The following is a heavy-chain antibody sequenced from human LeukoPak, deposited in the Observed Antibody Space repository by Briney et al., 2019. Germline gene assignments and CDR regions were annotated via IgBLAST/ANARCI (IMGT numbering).Heavy chain of an antibody. CDR3: GRQGYTASYYFLGY. Sequence: KPSETLSLTCTVSIGSINSYYWGWVRQPAGKGLEWIGRIYTSGTTNYSPSLKSRLSMSVDTSKNQFSLRLRSVTAADTAVYYCGRQGYTASYYFLGYWSHGTVVTVSS. CDR1: IGSINSYY. J-gene: IGHJ4*01. D-gene: IGHD1-26*01. V-gene: IGHV4-4*07. CDR2: IYTSGTT.